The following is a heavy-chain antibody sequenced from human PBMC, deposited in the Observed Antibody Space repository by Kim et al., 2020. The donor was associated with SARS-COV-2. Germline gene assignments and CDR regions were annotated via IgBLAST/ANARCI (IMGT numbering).Heavy chain of an antibody. V-gene: IGHV4-34*01. CDR3: ARAKAKGTTVTSYFDY. J-gene: IGHJ4*02. D-gene: IGHD4-17*01. Sequence: SLKSRVTLSVDTSKTQFSLKLSSVTAADTAVYYCARAKAKGTTVTSYFDYWGQGTLVTVSS.